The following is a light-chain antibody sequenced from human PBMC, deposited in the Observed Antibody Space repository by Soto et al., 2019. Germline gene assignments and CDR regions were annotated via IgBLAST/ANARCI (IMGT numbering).Light chain of an antibody. CDR2: DAS. CDR3: QQYNNWPPWT. V-gene: IGKV3-15*01. CDR1: QSVSSD. Sequence: EIVMTQSPATLSVSPGERASLSCRASQSVSSDLAWYQQKPGQAPRLLIYDASTRATGIPARFSGRGSGTEFTLTISSLQSEDFAVYYCQQYNNWPPWTFGQGTKVEI. J-gene: IGKJ1*01.